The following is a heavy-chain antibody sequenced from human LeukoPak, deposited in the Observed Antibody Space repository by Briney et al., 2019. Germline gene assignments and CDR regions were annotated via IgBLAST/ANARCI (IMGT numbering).Heavy chain of an antibody. J-gene: IGHJ4*02. D-gene: IGHD6-19*01. V-gene: IGHV3-66*01. Sequence: GSLRLSCAASGFTVSSNYMSWVRQAPGKGLEWVSVFYSGGSRYYADSVKGRFTISRDNSKNTLNLQMDSLRAEDTAVYYCARGGRSSGWSFFDSWGQGTLVTVSS. CDR2: FYSGGSR. CDR3: ARGGRSSGWSFFDS. CDR1: GFTVSSNY.